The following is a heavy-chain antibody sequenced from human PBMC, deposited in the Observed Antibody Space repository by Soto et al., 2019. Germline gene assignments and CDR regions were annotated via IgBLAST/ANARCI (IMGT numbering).Heavy chain of an antibody. Sequence: EVQLVESGGGLVQPGGSLRLSCTASGFTFGDYTMHWVRQVPGKGLEWVSGISRNTKSIAYADSVKGRFTISRDNAKNSLSLQMSSLTIEDTALYYCAKDMASYFNDSPRSQNYGINGWGQGTTVTVSS. D-gene: IGHD3-10*01. CDR3: AKDMASYFNDSPRSQNYGING. V-gene: IGHV3-9*01. CDR1: GFTFGDYT. J-gene: IGHJ6*02. CDR2: ISRNTKSI.